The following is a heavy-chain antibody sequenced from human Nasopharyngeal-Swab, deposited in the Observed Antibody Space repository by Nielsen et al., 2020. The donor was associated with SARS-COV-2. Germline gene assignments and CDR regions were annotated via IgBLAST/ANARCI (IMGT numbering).Heavy chain of an antibody. CDR3: AKTPTNYGMDV. CDR2: ISWNSGSI. Sequence: SLKISCAASGFTFDDYAMHWVRQAPGKGLEWVSGISWNSGSIGYADSVKGRFTISRDNAKNSLYLQMYSLRAEDTALYYCAKTPTNYGMDVWGQGTTVTVSS. V-gene: IGHV3-9*01. CDR1: GFTFDDYA. J-gene: IGHJ6*02.